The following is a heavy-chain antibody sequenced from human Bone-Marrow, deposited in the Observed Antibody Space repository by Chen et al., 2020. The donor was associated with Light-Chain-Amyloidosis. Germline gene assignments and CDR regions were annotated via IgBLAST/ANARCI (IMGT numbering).Heavy chain of an antibody. CDR1: GFSFSDYS. J-gene: IGHJ3*02. Sequence: HRVDSGGGLVQPGGSLRLSCAGSGFSFSDYSMDWVRQAPGKGLEWLSYINRSGRSIHYADSVKGRITISRDNGKNSLYLQMNSLRAEDTATYYCAREGVGVTDAFDIWGQGTMIIVSP. D-gene: IGHD1-26*01. V-gene: IGHV3-48*01. CDR3: AREGVGVTDAFDI. CDR2: INRSGRSI.